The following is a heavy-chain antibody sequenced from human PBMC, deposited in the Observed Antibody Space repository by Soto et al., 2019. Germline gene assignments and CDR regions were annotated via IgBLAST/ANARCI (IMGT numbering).Heavy chain of an antibody. V-gene: IGHV5-51*01. CDR1: GYSFAIYW. Sequence: GESLKISCQGSGYSFAIYWIGWVRQMPGKGLEWMGIVYPGDSDTRYSPSFQGQVTISADKSLRTAYLQWTSLKASDTALYYCARTRSFTLGFYYDGMDVWGQGTTVTVSS. J-gene: IGHJ6*02. D-gene: IGHD6-6*01. CDR2: VYPGDSDT. CDR3: ARTRSFTLGFYYDGMDV.